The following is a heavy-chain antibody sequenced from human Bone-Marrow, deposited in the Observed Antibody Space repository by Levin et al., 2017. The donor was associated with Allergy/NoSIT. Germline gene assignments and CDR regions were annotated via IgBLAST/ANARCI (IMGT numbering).Heavy chain of an antibody. CDR1: GFIFSNYH. D-gene: IGHD3-10*01. V-gene: IGHV3-33*01. J-gene: IGHJ4*02. CDR2: IWYDGSNK. CDR3: ARRFGVNFDY. Sequence: SCAASGFIFSNYHMHWVRQTPGKGLEWVAYIWYDGSNKKYAESVKGRFTISRDNSKDTVYLQMNSLRDEDTGVYYCARRFGVNFDYWGQGALVSVSS.